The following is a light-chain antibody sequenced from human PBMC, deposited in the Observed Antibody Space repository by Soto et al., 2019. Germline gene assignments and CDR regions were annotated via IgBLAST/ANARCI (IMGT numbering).Light chain of an antibody. Sequence: EIVLTQSPGTLSLSPGERATLSCRASPSVSSSYLAWYQQKPGQAPRLLIYGASSRATGIPDRFSGSGSGTDFTLTISRLEPEDSAVYYCQQYGTSPITFGQGTRLEIK. J-gene: IGKJ5*01. CDR3: QQYGTSPIT. CDR1: PSVSSSY. CDR2: GAS. V-gene: IGKV3-20*01.